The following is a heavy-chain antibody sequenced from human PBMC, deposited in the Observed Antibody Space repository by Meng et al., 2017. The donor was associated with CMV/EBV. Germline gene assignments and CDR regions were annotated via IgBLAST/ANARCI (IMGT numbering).Heavy chain of an antibody. CDR3: ARDPSIAARPGGWYFDL. CDR1: TFSSYA. Sequence: TFSSYAISWVRQAPGQGLGWMGGIIPIFGTANYAQKFQGRVTITTDESTSTAYMELSSLRSEDTAVYYCARDPSIAARPGGWYFDLWGRGTLVTVSS. CDR2: IIPIFGTA. J-gene: IGHJ2*01. D-gene: IGHD6-6*01. V-gene: IGHV1-69*05.